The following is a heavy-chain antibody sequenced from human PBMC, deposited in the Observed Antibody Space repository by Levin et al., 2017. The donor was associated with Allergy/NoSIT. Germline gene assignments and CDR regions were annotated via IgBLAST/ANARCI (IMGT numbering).Heavy chain of an antibody. Sequence: PGGSLRLSCAASGFTFSSYAMSWVRQAPGKGLEWVSAISGSGGSTYYADSVKGRFTISRDNSKNTLYLQMNSLRAEDTAVYYCAKFGYCSGGSCYSLGLFDYWGQGTLVTVSS. CDR2: ISGSGGST. D-gene: IGHD2-15*01. CDR3: AKFGYCSGGSCYSLGLFDY. J-gene: IGHJ4*02. CDR1: GFTFSSYA. V-gene: IGHV3-23*01.